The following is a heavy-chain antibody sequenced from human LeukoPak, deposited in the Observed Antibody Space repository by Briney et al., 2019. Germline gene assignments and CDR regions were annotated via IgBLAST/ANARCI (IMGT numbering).Heavy chain of an antibody. V-gene: IGHV3-23*01. Sequence: PGGSLRLSCAASGFTFSSYAMSWVRQAPGKGLEWVSAISGSGGSTYYADSVKGRFTISRDNSKNTLYLQMNSLRAEDTAVYYCAKIPLGSSTPYYFDYWGQGTLVTVSS. CDR2: ISGSGGST. CDR3: AKIPLGSSTPYYFDY. D-gene: IGHD6-13*01. J-gene: IGHJ4*02. CDR1: GFTFSSYA.